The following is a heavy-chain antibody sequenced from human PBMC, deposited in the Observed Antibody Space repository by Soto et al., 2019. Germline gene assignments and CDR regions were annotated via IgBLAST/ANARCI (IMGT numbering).Heavy chain of an antibody. V-gene: IGHV4-30-4*01. CDR2: IYYSGST. D-gene: IGHD2-2*01. Sequence: PSETLSLTCTVSGGSISSGDYYWSWIRQPPGKGLEWIGYIYYSGSTYYNPSLKSRVTISVDTSKNQFSLKLSSVTAADTAVYYCASFTSCISTSCYVGDKIENWFDPWGQGTLVTVSS. CDR1: GGSISSGDYY. J-gene: IGHJ5*02. CDR3: ASFTSCISTSCYVGDKIENWFDP.